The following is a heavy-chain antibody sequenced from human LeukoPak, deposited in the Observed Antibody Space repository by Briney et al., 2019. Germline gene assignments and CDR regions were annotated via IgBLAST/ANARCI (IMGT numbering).Heavy chain of an antibody. CDR2: IWYDGSNK. D-gene: IGHD3-9*01. CDR1: GFTFSSYG. CDR3: ARDAGRYFDWLGY. V-gene: IGHV3-33*01. Sequence: PGRSLRLSCAASGFTFSSYGMHWVRQAPGKGLEWVAVIWYDGSNKYYADSVKGRFTISSDNSRNTLYLQMNSLRAEDTAVYYCARDAGRYFDWLGYWGQGTLVTVSS. J-gene: IGHJ4*02.